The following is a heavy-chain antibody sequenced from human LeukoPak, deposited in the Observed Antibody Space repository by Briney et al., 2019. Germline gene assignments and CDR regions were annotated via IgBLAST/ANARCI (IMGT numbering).Heavy chain of an antibody. CDR3: ASGGRVGDIFDI. D-gene: IGHD2-15*01. J-gene: IGHJ3*02. V-gene: IGHV3-74*01. CDR2: INSDGRSI. Sequence: PGGSLRLSCAASGSTFSTNWMYWVRQAPGKGLVWVSRINSDGRSIGYADSVKGRSTISRDNAYNTLYLQMNSLRAEDTALYYCASGGRVGDIFDIWGQGTMVRVSS. CDR1: GSTFSTNW.